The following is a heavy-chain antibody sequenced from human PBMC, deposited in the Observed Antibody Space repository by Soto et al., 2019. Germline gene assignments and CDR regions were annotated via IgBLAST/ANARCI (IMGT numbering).Heavy chain of an antibody. V-gene: IGHV3-30-3*01. Sequence: QVPLVESGGGVVQPGRSLRLSCAASGFTFSSYAMHWVRQAPGKGLEWVAVISYDGSNKYYADSVKGRFTISRDNSKNTLYLKMNSLRAGDPGVYYCARDPYCGGDCYSGTGAGWFDPWGQGTLVTVSS. D-gene: IGHD2-21*02. CDR3: ARDPYCGGDCYSGTGAGWFDP. CDR1: GFTFSSYA. CDR2: ISYDGSNK. J-gene: IGHJ5*02.